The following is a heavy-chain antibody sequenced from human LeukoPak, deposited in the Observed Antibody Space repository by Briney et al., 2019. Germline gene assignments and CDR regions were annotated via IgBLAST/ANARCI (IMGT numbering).Heavy chain of an antibody. CDR3: ANSYYYDSSGYRLDY. D-gene: IGHD3-22*01. J-gene: IGHJ4*02. V-gene: IGHV3-23*01. CDR2: ITGSGDST. CDR1: GFTFSNYA. Sequence: GGSLRPSCAASGFTFSNYAMSWVRQAPGKGLEWVSVITGSGDSTYNADSVKGRFTISRDNSKNTLYLQMNSLRAEDTAVYYCANSYYYDSSGYRLDYWGQGTLVTVSS.